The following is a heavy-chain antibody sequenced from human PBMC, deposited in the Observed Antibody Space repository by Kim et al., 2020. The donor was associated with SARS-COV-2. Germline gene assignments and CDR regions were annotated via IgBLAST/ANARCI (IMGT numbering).Heavy chain of an antibody. Sequence: GGSLRLSCAASGFTFSSYSMNWVRHSPGKGLEWVSSIRNSSSDIYYADSVKGRFTISRDNAKNSLYLQMNSLRAEDTAVYYCARDKGGLDYGDYWGPGTLGTVSP. D-gene: IGHD3-16*01. CDR3: ARDKGGLDYGDY. V-gene: IGHV3-21*01. CDR1: GFTFSSYS. CDR2: IRNSSSDI. J-gene: IGHJ4*02.